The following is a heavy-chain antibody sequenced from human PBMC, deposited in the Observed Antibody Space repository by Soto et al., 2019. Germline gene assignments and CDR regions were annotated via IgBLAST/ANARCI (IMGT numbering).Heavy chain of an antibody. V-gene: IGHV3-72*01. D-gene: IGHD6-19*01. J-gene: IGHJ4*02. Sequence: TGGSPRLSCAAPGFSLSDHYMDWVRQAPGKGLEGVGRSIDKANSYITEYAASVKGRFTISRDDSNNSLYLQMNSLRTEDTAVYYCVRDSGRGWSNFDYWGQGSLVTVSS. CDR2: SIDKANSYIT. CDR3: VRDSGRGWSNFDY. CDR1: GFSLSDHY.